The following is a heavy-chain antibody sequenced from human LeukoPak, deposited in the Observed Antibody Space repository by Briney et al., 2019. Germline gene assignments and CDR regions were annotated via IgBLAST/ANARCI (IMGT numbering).Heavy chain of an antibody. Sequence: SETLSLTCTASGGSISSYYWSWIRQPPGKGLEWIGYIYYSGSTNYNASLKSRVTISVDTSRNQFSLKLSSVTAADTAVYYCARHSYYYDSSGYYYALDYWGQGTLVTISS. D-gene: IGHD3-22*01. CDR2: IYYSGST. CDR1: GGSISSYY. J-gene: IGHJ4*02. V-gene: IGHV4-59*08. CDR3: ARHSYYYDSSGYYYALDY.